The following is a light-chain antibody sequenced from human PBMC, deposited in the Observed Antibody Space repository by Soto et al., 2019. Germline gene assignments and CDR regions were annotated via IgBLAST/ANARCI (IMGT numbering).Light chain of an antibody. CDR3: DSYTTSDTYV. V-gene: IGLV2-14*01. Sequence: QSALTQPASVSGSPGQSITISCTGTSSDIGAFNYVSWYQQHPGKAPKLIIYEVSSRPSGVSTRFSGSNSGNTASLTISGLQAEDEADYFCDSYTTSDTYVFGTGTKLTVL. J-gene: IGLJ1*01. CDR1: SSDIGAFNY. CDR2: EVS.